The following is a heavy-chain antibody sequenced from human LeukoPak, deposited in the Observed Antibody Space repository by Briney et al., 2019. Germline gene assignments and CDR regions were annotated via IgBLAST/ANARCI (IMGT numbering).Heavy chain of an antibody. Sequence: PGGSLRLSCAASGFTFSSYGMHWVRQAPGKGLEWVAVIWYDGSNKYYADSVKGRFTISRDNSKNTLYLQMNSLRAEDTAVYYCAREIWFGELSQGALDYWGQGTLVTVSS. J-gene: IGHJ4*02. D-gene: IGHD3-10*01. V-gene: IGHV3-33*01. CDR1: GFTFSSYG. CDR3: AREIWFGELSQGALDY. CDR2: IWYDGSNK.